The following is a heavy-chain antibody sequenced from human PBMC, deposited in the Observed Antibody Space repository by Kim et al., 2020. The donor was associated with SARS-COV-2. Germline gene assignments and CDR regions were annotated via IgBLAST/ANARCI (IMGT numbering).Heavy chain of an antibody. D-gene: IGHD3-10*01. V-gene: IGHV1-3*01. J-gene: IGHJ5*02. CDR3: AREGSGSYNWLDP. Sequence: YSKNIQGRVTITRDTSASTAYRELSSLTFKDTAVYYCAREGSGSYNWLDPWGQGTLVTVSS.